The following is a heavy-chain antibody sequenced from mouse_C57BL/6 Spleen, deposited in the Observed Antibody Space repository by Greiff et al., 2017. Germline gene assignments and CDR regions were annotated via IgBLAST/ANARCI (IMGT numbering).Heavy chain of an antibody. CDR2: INPNNGGT. CDR3: ARGGDYGNYFAY. CDR1: GYTFTDYY. Sequence: EVQLQQSGPELVKPGASVKISCKASGYTFTDYYMNWVKQSPGQSLEWIGVINPNNGGTSYNEKFKGKATLTVDKSSSPAYMELRSLTSEDSAVDYYARGGDYGNYFAYWGQGTLVTVSA. J-gene: IGHJ3*01. D-gene: IGHD2-1*01. V-gene: IGHV1-26*01.